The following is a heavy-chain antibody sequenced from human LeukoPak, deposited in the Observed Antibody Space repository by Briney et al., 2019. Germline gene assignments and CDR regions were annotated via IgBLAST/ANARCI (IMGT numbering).Heavy chain of an antibody. D-gene: IGHD3-3*01. Sequence: ASVKLSCKASGYTFTNYYMHWVRQAPGQGLEWMGLINPSGGSTSYAQKFQGRVTMTRDTSTSTVYMELNSLRSEDTAVYYCARKYYDLSDYWGQGTLVTVSS. CDR3: ARKYYDLSDY. J-gene: IGHJ4*02. V-gene: IGHV1-46*01. CDR2: INPSGGST. CDR1: GYTFTNYY.